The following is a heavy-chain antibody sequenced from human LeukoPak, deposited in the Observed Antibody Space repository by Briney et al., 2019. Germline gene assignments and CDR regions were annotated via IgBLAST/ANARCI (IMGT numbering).Heavy chain of an antibody. CDR2: IIPIFGTA. J-gene: IGHJ4*02. Sequence: GASVKVSCKASGYTFTSYAMNWVRQAPGQGLEWMGGIIPIFGTANYAQKFQGRVTITADKSTSTAYMELSSLRSEDTAVYYCARAPIYYCDSSGYSGYYFDYWGQGTLVTVSS. CDR3: ARAPIYYCDSSGYSGYYFDY. CDR1: GYTFTSYA. D-gene: IGHD3-22*01. V-gene: IGHV1-69*06.